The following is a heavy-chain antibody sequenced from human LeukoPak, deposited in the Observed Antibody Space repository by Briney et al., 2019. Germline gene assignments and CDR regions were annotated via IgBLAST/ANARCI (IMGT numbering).Heavy chain of an antibody. J-gene: IGHJ3*02. CDR1: GFTFSSYA. V-gene: IGHV3-23*01. Sequence: GGSLRLSCAASGFTFSSYAMSWVRQAPGKGLEWVSGISGSDGSTNYADSVKGRFTISRENSKNSLYLQMNSLRAEDTAVYYCARGADYYDSSGYYLSAFDIWGQGTMVTVSS. D-gene: IGHD3-22*01. CDR3: ARGADYYDSSGYYLSAFDI. CDR2: ISGSDGST.